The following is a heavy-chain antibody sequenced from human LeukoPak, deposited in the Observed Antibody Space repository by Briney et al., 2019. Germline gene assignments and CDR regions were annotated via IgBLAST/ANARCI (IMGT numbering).Heavy chain of an antibody. CDR3: ARNTANRKYYFDY. D-gene: IGHD1-14*01. CDR2: IYFTGKI. V-gene: IGHV4-39*07. Sequence: SETLSLTCTVSGGSINSNNYYWGWIRQPPGKGLEWIGSIYFTGKIYYNASLKSRVTVSLDTSKNHFSLKLNSVTAADTAVYYCARNTANRKYYFDYWGQGTLVTVSS. J-gene: IGHJ4*02. CDR1: GGSINSNNYY.